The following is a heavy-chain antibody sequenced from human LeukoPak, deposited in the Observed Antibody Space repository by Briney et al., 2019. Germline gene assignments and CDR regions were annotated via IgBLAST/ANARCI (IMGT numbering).Heavy chain of an antibody. D-gene: IGHD3-10*01. CDR2: ISYGGSNK. CDR3: ARDHVTYYYGSGSSPFY. J-gene: IGHJ4*02. Sequence: GRSLRLSCAASGFTFSSYAMHWVRQAPGKGLGWVAVISYGGSNKYYADSVKGRFTISRDNSKNTLYLQMNSLRAEDTAVYYCARDHVTYYYGSGSSPFYWGQGTLVTVSS. CDR1: GFTFSSYA. V-gene: IGHV3-30*04.